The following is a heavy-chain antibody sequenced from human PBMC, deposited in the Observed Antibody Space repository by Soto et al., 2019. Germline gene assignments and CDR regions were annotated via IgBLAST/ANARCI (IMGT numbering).Heavy chain of an antibody. V-gene: IGHV1-2*02. D-gene: IGHD6-13*01. Sequence: QVQLVQSGAEVKKPGASVTVSCKASGFTFSAYYIYWVRQAPGQGLEWMGWINPNSGGTNNAQKFQGRVTMTRDTSTSTVYMELSALIPDDTSVYYCARSLLDEYSSSWRSAYYGMDVWGQGTTVTVSS. CDR3: ARSLLDEYSSSWRSAYYGMDV. CDR2: INPNSGGT. CDR1: GFTFSAYY. J-gene: IGHJ6*02.